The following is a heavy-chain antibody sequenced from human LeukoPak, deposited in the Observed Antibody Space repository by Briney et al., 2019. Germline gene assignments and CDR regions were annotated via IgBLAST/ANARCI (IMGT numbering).Heavy chain of an antibody. V-gene: IGHV3-30-3*01. Sequence: GGSLRLSCAASGFTFSSYAMHWVRQAPGKGLEWVAVISYDGSNKYYADSVKGRFTISRDNSKNTLYLQMNSLRAEDTAVYYCAREDYYYGMDVWGQGTTVTVSS. J-gene: IGHJ6*02. CDR2: ISYDGSNK. CDR1: GFTFSSYA. CDR3: AREDYYYGMDV.